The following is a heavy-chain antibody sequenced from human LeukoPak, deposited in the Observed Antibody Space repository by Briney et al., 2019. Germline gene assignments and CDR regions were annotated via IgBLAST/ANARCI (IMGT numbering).Heavy chain of an antibody. J-gene: IGHJ4*02. Sequence: GGSLRLSCAASGFTFSSYWMHWVRQAPGKGLVWVSRISSDGSSTSYAESVKGRFTISRDNAKNILYLQMSSLRAEDTALYYCARVAEYSTAGMRYWGQGTLVTVSS. CDR2: ISSDGSST. V-gene: IGHV3-74*01. CDR1: GFTFSSYW. D-gene: IGHD6-6*01. CDR3: ARVAEYSTAGMRY.